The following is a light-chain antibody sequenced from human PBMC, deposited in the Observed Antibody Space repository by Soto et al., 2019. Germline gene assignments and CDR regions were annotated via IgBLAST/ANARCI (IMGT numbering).Light chain of an antibody. J-gene: IGKJ4*01. CDR3: LQDNNYPLT. Sequence: AIQMTHSTSSLSVSVGDRVTITCRASQGIGNDVGWYQQHPGKAPKLLIYAASSLQSGVPSRFSGSRSGIDVTLAICSLQTEDFANYYCLQDNNYPLTSGGGTKVEIK. CDR2: AAS. V-gene: IGKV1-6*01. CDR1: QGIGND.